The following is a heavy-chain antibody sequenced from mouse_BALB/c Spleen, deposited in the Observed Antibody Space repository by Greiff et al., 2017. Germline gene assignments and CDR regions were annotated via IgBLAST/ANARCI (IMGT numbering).Heavy chain of an antibody. Sequence: EVQLQQSGAELVKPGASVKLSCTASGFNIKDTYMHWVKQRPEQGLEWIGRIDPANGNTKYDPKFQGKATITADTSSNTAYLQLSSLTSEDTAVYYCARNYDGYYAFDYWGQGTTLTVSS. V-gene: IGHV14-3*02. CDR1: GFNIKDTY. CDR3: ARNYDGYYAFDY. J-gene: IGHJ2*01. D-gene: IGHD2-3*01. CDR2: IDPANGNT.